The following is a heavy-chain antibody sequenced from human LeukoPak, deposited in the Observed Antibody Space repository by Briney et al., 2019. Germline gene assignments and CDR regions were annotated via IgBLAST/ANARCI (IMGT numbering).Heavy chain of an antibody. CDR1: GFTFSSYA. J-gene: IGHJ6*02. V-gene: IGHV3-64*01. CDR3: ARGDYGDYGSYYYYGMDV. D-gene: IGHD4-17*01. CDR2: IRSNGGST. Sequence: GGSLRLSCAASGFTFSSYAMHWVRQAPGKGLEYVSAIRSNGGSTYYANSVKGRFTISRDNSKNTLYLQMGSLRVEDMAVYYCARGDYGDYGSYYYYGMDVWGQGTTVTVSS.